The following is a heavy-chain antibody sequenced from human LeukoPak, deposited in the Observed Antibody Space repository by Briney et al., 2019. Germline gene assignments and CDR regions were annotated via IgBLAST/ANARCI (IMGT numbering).Heavy chain of an antibody. CDR1: GYTFTSYG. V-gene: IGHV1-18*01. CDR3: ARGPATAIALGY. J-gene: IGHJ4*02. CDR2: ISAYNGNT. D-gene: IGHD2-2*02. Sequence: ASVKVSCKASGYTFTSYGISWVRQAPGQGLEWMGWISAYNGNTNYAQKLQGRVTMTTDTSTSTAYMELSSLRSEDTAVYYCARGPATAIALGYWGQGTLVTVSS.